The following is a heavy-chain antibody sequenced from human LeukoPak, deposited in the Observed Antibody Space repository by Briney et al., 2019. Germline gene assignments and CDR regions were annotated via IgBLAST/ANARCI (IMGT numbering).Heavy chain of an antibody. CDR1: GGTFSSYA. J-gene: IGHJ4*02. V-gene: IGHV1-69*04. Sequence: SVKVSCKASGGTFSSYAISWVRQAPGQGLEWMGRIIPILGIANYAQKFQGRVTITADKSTSTAYMELSGLRSEDTAVYYCATQTGDIVVVVGAGGFDYWGQGTLVTVSS. CDR2: IIPILGIA. D-gene: IGHD2-15*01. CDR3: ATQTGDIVVVVGAGGFDY.